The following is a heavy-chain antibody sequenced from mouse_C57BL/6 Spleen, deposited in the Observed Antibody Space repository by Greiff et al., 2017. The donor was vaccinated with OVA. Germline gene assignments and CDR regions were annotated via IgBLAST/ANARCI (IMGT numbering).Heavy chain of an antibody. Sequence: EVKVEESGGGLVQPGGSMKLSCVASGFTFSNYWMNWVRQSPEKGLEWVAQIRLKSDNYATNYAESVKGRFLISRDDSKRSDYLQRNNLRAENTGIYYCTGDSFAYWGQGTLVTVSA. V-gene: IGHV6-3*01. CDR1: GFTFSNYW. CDR3: TGDSFAY. J-gene: IGHJ3*01. CDR2: IRLKSDNYAT.